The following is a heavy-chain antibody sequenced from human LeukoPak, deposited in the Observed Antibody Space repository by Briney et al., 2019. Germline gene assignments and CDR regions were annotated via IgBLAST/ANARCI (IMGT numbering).Heavy chain of an antibody. Sequence: GGSLRLSCAASGFVFSDYWMSWVRQAPGKGLEWVSSISSSSSYIYYADSVKGRFTISRDKAKNSLYLQMNSLRAEDTAMYYCARVVAVAGRAFDIWGLGTMVTVSS. CDR2: ISSSSSYI. D-gene: IGHD6-19*01. CDR1: GFVFSDYW. V-gene: IGHV3-21*01. J-gene: IGHJ3*02. CDR3: ARVVAVAGRAFDI.